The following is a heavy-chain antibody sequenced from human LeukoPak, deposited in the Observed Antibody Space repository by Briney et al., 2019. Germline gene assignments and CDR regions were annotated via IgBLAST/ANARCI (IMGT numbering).Heavy chain of an antibody. D-gene: IGHD6-19*01. CDR1: GFTFISHW. Sequence: QPGGSLRLSCGSSGFTFISHWMHWVRQAPGKGLEWVSNVNSDESIIHYADSVKGRFTVSRDNAKNMLYLQMNSLRVEDTAVYYCARDNSGFDYWGQGTLVAVSS. V-gene: IGHV3-74*01. CDR3: ARDNSGFDY. CDR2: VNSDESII. J-gene: IGHJ4*02.